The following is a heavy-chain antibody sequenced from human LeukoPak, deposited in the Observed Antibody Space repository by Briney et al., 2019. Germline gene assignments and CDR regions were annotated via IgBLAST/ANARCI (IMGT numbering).Heavy chain of an antibody. Sequence: SVKVSCKASGGTFSSYAISWVRQAPGQGLEWMGGIIPIFGTANYAQKFQGRVTMTRDTSTSTVYMELSSLRSEDTAVYYCARDLRDCSSTSCTHDAFDIWGQGTMVTVSS. D-gene: IGHD2-2*01. CDR3: ARDLRDCSSTSCTHDAFDI. CDR2: IIPIFGTA. V-gene: IGHV1-69*05. CDR1: GGTFSSYA. J-gene: IGHJ3*02.